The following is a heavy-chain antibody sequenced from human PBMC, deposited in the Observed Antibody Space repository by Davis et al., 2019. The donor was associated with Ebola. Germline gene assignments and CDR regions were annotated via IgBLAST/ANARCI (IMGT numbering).Heavy chain of an antibody. CDR2: ISAYNGNT. CDR1: GYTFTSYG. V-gene: IGHV1-18*01. CDR3: ARRGITMVRGVMDYYYYYGMDV. Sequence: ASVKVFCKASGYTFTSYGISWVRQAPGQGLEWMGWISAYNGNTNYAQKLQGRVTMTTDTSTTTAYMELRSLRSDDTAVYYCARRGITMVRGVMDYYYYYGMDVWGQGTTVTVSS. D-gene: IGHD3-10*01. J-gene: IGHJ6*02.